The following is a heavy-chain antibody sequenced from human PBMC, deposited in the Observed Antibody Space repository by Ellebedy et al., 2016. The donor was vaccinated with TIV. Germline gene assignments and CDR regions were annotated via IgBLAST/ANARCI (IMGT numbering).Heavy chain of an antibody. J-gene: IGHJ5*02. CDR2: IYHSGDT. Sequence: MPSETLSLTCTVSGYSISSGYFWGWIRQSPGKGLEWIGSIYHSGDTYYNPSLKSRATISVDTSKNQLSLKLNSVTAADTAVYYCARGRGSGYDLWYWFDPWGQGTLVTVSS. CDR3: ARGRGSGYDLWYWFDP. CDR1: GYSISSGYF. V-gene: IGHV4-38-2*02. D-gene: IGHD5-12*01.